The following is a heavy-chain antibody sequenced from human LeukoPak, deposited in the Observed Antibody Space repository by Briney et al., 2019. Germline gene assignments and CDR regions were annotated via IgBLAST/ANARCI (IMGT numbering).Heavy chain of an antibody. V-gene: IGHV4-30-4*08. J-gene: IGHJ5*02. CDR1: SASISSNDHY. CDR3: ARASLYDFWSGYYVRGWFDP. CDR2: IHHSGST. D-gene: IGHD3-3*01. Sequence: SETLSLTCTVSSASISSNDHYWSWIRQPPGKGLEWIGYIHHSGSTYYNPSLKSRVTISVETSKNQFSLKLSSVTAADTAVYYCARASLYDFWSGYYVRGWFDPWGQGTLVTVSS.